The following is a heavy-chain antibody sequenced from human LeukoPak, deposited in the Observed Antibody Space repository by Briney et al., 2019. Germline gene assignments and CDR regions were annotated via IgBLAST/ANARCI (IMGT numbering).Heavy chain of an antibody. Sequence: GGSLRLPCAASGFTFSSYAMSWVRQAPGKGLEWVSAISGSGGSTYYADSVKGRFTISRDNSKNTLYLQMNSLRAEDTAVYYCAKDKGYYYDSSGYLVPITLDYWGQGTLVTVSS. D-gene: IGHD3-22*01. CDR3: AKDKGYYYDSSGYLVPITLDY. V-gene: IGHV3-23*01. CDR1: GFTFSSYA. J-gene: IGHJ4*02. CDR2: ISGSGGST.